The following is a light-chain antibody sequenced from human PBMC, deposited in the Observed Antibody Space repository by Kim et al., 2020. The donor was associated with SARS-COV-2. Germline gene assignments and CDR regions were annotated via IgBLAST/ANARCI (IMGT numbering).Light chain of an antibody. CDR1: RLRSNY. Sequence: LGQTVSIRSQGDRLRSNYSSCYWQMPVQPPVLFIIGQNNRPSVILYRFSGSSSGNTASLTITGPPAEDEAEYYCNSRDSSGTHRVFGGGTQLTV. V-gene: IGLV3-19*01. CDR2: GQN. J-gene: IGLJ3*02. CDR3: NSRDSSGTHRV.